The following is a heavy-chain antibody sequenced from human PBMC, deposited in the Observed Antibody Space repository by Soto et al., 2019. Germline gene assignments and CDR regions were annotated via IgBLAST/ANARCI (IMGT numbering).Heavy chain of an antibody. V-gene: IGHV4-59*01. J-gene: IGHJ4*02. D-gene: IGHD6-13*01. Sequence: QVQLQESGPGLVKPSETLSLTCTVSGGSITPYYWSWIRQPPGKRLEWIGYISSSGCTNYNPSLNSRVLISVDTSKNQFSLKLSSVTAADTAVYYCVRDCYSSSCFDLWGQGTLVTVSS. CDR1: GGSITPYY. CDR3: VRDCYSSSCFDL. CDR2: ISSSGCT.